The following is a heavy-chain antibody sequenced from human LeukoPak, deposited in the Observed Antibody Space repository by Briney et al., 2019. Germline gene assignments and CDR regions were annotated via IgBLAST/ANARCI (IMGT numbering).Heavy chain of an antibody. CDR1: GYTFTRNA. CDR2: INTGNGNT. V-gene: IGHV1-3*04. D-gene: IGHD2-2*01. Sequence: ASVKVSCKASGYTFTRNAMHWVRQAPGQRLEWMGWINTGNGNTKYSQKFQDRVTITRDTSANTAYMELSGLRSEDTAVYYCARGYCNSTSCYYFDFWGQGTLVTVSS. CDR3: ARGYCNSTSCYYFDF. J-gene: IGHJ4*02.